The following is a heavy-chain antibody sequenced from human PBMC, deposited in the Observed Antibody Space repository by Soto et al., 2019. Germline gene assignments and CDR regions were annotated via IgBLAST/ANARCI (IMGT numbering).Heavy chain of an antibody. D-gene: IGHD2-15*01. CDR2: IIPIFGTA. Sequence: QVQLVQSGAEVKKPGSSVKVSCKASGGTFSSYAISWVRQAPGQGLEWMGGIIPIFGTANYAQKFQGRVTITADESTSTAYMELSSLRSEDTAVYYCARDQDCSGGSCYSHYYGMDVWGQVTTVTVSS. J-gene: IGHJ6*02. V-gene: IGHV1-69*01. CDR3: ARDQDCSGGSCYSHYYGMDV. CDR1: GGTFSSYA.